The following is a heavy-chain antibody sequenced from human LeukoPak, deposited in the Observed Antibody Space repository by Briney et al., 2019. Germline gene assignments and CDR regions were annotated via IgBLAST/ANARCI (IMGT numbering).Heavy chain of an antibody. CDR2: ISYDGSNK. CDR1: GFTFSSYA. D-gene: IGHD3-16*01. Sequence: PGGSLRLSCAASGFTFSSYAMHWVRQAPGKGLEWVAVISYDGSNKYYADSVKGRFTISRDNSKNTLYLQMNSLRAEDTAVYYCAKFGRSTSPVNWGQGTLVTVSS. V-gene: IGHV3-30*04. J-gene: IGHJ4*02. CDR3: AKFGRSTSPVN.